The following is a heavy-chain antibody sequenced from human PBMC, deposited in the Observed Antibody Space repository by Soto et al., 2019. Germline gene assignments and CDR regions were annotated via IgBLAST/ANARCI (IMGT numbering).Heavy chain of an antibody. Sequence: LQLQESGSGLVKPSQTLSLTCGVSGGSINSGDYAWSWIRQPPGKALEWMGYIYHSGSTYYNPSLKSRVTILVARSKNQFSLKLSSVTAADTAVYYCPGIRIAAAGGGLDVWGQGTTVTVSS. CDR2: IYHSGST. J-gene: IGHJ6*02. D-gene: IGHD6-13*01. V-gene: IGHV4-30-2*01. CDR1: GGSINSGDYA. CDR3: PGIRIAAAGGGLDV.